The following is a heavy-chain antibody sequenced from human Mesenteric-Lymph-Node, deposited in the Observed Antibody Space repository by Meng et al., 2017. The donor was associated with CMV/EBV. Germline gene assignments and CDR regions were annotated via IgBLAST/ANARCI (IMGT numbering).Heavy chain of an antibody. D-gene: IGHD2-8*01. Sequence: WLPQAPAQGLEWMGGIIPILGIANYAQKFQGRVTITADKSTSTAYMELSSLRSEDTAVYYCARVGAGYCTNGVCYTGDVPHKNWHFDLWGRGTLVTVSS. V-gene: IGHV1-69*10. CDR3: ARVGAGYCTNGVCYTGDVPHKNWHFDL. CDR2: IIPILGIA. J-gene: IGHJ2*01.